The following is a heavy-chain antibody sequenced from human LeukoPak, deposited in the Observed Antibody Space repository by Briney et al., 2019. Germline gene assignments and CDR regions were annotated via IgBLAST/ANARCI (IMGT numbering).Heavy chain of an antibody. CDR2: INPNSGGT. Sequence: ASVKVSCKASGYTFTGYYMHWVRQAPGQGLEWMGWINPNSGGTNYAQKFQGRVTMTRDTSISTAYMELSRLRSDDTAVYYCARDRGIAVADHDAFDTWGQGTMVTVSS. D-gene: IGHD6-19*01. V-gene: IGHV1-2*02. J-gene: IGHJ3*02. CDR3: ARDRGIAVADHDAFDT. CDR1: GYTFTGYY.